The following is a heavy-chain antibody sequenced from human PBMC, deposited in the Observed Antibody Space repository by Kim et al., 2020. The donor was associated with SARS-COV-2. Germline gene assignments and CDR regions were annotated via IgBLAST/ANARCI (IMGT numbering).Heavy chain of an antibody. CDR3: ARVSSSWYRGPPNYFDY. D-gene: IGHD6-13*01. Sequence: GGSLRLSCAASGFTFSDYYMSWIRQAPGKGLEWVSYISSSTSYTNYAHSVEGRFTISRDNAKNSLYLQMNSLRAEDTAVYYCARVSSSWYRGPPNYFDYWGQGTLVTVSS. V-gene: IGHV3-11*05. J-gene: IGHJ4*02. CDR1: GFTFSDYY. CDR2: ISSSTSYT.